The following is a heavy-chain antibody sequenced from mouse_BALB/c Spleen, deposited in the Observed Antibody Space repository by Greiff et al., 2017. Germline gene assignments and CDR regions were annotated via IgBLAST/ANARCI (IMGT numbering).Heavy chain of an antibody. Sequence: DVQLVESGGGLVKPGGSLKLSCAASGFTFSSYTMSWVRQTPEKRLEWVATISSGGSYTYYPDSVKGRFTISRDNAKNTLYLQMSSLKSEDTAMYYCTREGVDYYGSIYGYFDVWGAGTTVTASS. V-gene: IGHV5-6-4*01. CDR1: GFTFSSYT. J-gene: IGHJ1*01. CDR2: ISSGGSYT. CDR3: TREGVDYYGSIYGYFDV. D-gene: IGHD1-1*01.